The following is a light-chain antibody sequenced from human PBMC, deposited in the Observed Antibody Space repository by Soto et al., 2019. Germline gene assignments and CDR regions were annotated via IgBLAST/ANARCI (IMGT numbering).Light chain of an antibody. CDR1: QRISSW. CDR2: DAS. V-gene: IGKV1-5*01. J-gene: IGKJ1*01. CDR3: QQYNSYWGT. Sequence: DIQMTQSPSTLSASVGDRVTITCRASQRISSWLAWYQQKPGKAPKLLIYDASSLESGVPSRFSGSGSGTEFTLTISSLQPDDFATYSCQQYNSYWGTLGQGTKVESK.